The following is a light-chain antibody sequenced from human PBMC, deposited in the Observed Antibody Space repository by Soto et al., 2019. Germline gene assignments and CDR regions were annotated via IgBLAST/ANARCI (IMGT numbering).Light chain of an antibody. J-gene: IGLJ2*01. V-gene: IGLV2-14*03. CDR3: SSYTNRNTLV. CDR1: SSDVGGYNF. Sequence: QSALTQPASVSGSPGQSITISCTGTSSDVGGYNFVSWYQQHPGKAPKLMIYDVTNRPSGVSNRFSGSKSGNTASLTISGLPADDEADYYCSSYTNRNTLVFGGGTKVTVL. CDR2: DVT.